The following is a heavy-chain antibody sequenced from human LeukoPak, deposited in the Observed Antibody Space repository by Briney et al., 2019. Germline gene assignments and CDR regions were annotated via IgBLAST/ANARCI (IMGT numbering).Heavy chain of an antibody. V-gene: IGHV3-43D*03. CDR2: ISWDGGSI. CDR1: GFTFDDYA. Sequence: PGGSLRLSCAASGFTFDDYAMHWVRQAPGKGLEWVSLISWDGGSIYYTDSVKGRFTISRDNSKNSLYLQMNTLRTEDTALYYCAKGMLPYLSVGATFDSWGQGTLVTVSS. D-gene: IGHD1-26*01. CDR3: AKGMLPYLSVGATFDS. J-gene: IGHJ4*02.